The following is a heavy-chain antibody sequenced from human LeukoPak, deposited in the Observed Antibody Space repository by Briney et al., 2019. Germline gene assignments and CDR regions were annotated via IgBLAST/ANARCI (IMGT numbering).Heavy chain of an antibody. V-gene: IGHV1-46*01. Sequence: ASVKVSCKASGYTFTSYYMHWVRQAPGQGLEWMGIINPSGGSTSYAQKFQGRVTMTRDMSTSTAYMELSSLRSEDTAVYYCARASRGYSGSGTYLYYFDHWGQGTLVTVSS. CDR3: ARASRGYSGSGTYLYYFDH. D-gene: IGHD3-10*01. CDR2: INPSGGST. J-gene: IGHJ4*02. CDR1: GYTFTSYY.